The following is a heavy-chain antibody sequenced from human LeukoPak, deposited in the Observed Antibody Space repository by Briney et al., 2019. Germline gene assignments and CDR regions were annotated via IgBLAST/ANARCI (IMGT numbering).Heavy chain of an antibody. V-gene: IGHV1-46*01. D-gene: IGHD2-15*01. J-gene: IGHJ1*01. CDR2: INPSGGST. CDR1: GYTFTSYY. Sequence: ASVKVSCKASGYTFTSYYMHWVRQAPGQGLEWMGIINPSGGSTSYAQKFQGRVTMTRDTSTSTVYMELSSLRSEDTAVYYCARQRYCSGGSCYRPAEYFQHWGQGTLVTVSS. CDR3: ARQRYCSGGSCYRPAEYFQH.